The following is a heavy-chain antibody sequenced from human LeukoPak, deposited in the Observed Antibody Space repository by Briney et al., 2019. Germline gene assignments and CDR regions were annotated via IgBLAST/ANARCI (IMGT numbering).Heavy chain of an antibody. CDR3: ARLTAPRSAADY. Sequence: ASVKVSCKASGGTFSSYAISWVRQAPGQGLEWMGGIIPIFGTANYAQKFQGRVRITADESTSTAYMELSSLRSEDTAVYYCARLTAPRSAADYWGQGTLVTVSS. J-gene: IGHJ4*02. V-gene: IGHV1-69*13. CDR1: GGTFSSYA. D-gene: IGHD1-20*01. CDR2: IIPIFGTA.